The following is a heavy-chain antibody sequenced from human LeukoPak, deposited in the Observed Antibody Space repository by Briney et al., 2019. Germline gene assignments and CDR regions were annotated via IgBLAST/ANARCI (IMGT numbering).Heavy chain of an antibody. Sequence: GGSLRLSCAASGFTFSSYWMHWVRQAPGKGLVWVSRIKSDGSTNYADSVKGRFTISRDNAKNTLSLQMNSLRSDDTAVYYCARELIMTTVTRDYWGQGTLVTVSS. CDR3: ARELIMTTVTRDY. CDR2: IKSDGST. CDR1: GFTFSSYW. D-gene: IGHD4-17*01. J-gene: IGHJ4*02. V-gene: IGHV3-74*01.